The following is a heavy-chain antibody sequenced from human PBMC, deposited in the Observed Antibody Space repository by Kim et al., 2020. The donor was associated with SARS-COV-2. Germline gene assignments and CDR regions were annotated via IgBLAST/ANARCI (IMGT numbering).Heavy chain of an antibody. Sequence: YAPKLQGRVTITADESTSTAYMELSSLRSEDTAVYYCARVPGVGAAAFDYWGQGTLVTVSS. V-gene: IGHV1-69*01. D-gene: IGHD6-13*01. CDR3: ARVPGVGAAAFDY. J-gene: IGHJ4*02.